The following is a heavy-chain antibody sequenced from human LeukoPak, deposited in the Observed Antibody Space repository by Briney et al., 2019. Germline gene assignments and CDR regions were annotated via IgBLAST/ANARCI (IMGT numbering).Heavy chain of an antibody. V-gene: IGHV1-2*02. D-gene: IGHD3-22*01. CDR3: ARVFLGYYDNSAKSAFDI. CDR1: GYSFTGYH. J-gene: IGHJ3*02. Sequence: ASVAVSCKASGYSFTGYHIHWVRQAPGQGVEWMGWFNPDSGGTKYGQMFQGRVTMTRDTSISTDYMELSRLRSDDTAMYYCARVFLGYYDNSAKSAFDIWGQGTMVTVSS. CDR2: FNPDSGGT.